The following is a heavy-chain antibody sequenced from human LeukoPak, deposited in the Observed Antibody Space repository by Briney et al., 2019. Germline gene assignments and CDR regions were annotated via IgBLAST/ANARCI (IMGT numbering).Heavy chain of an antibody. J-gene: IGHJ3*02. CDR3: AGEREYYYDSTSSDAFDI. CDR2: IWYDGSNK. Sequence: GGSLRLSCAASGFTFSSYGMHWVRQAPGKGLEWVAVIWYDGSNKYYADSVKGRFTISRDNSKNTLYLQMNSLRAEDTAVYYCAGEREYYYDSTSSDAFDIWGQGTMVTVSS. D-gene: IGHD3-22*01. CDR1: GFTFSSYG. V-gene: IGHV3-33*01.